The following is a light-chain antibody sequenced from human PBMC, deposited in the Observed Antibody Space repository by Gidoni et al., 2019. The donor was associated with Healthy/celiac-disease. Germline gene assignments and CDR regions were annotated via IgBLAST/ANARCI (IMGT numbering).Light chain of an antibody. CDR3: NSRDSSGNLWV. V-gene: IGLV3-19*01. Sequence: SSELTHDPAASVALGQTVRIPCQGDSLRSYYASWYQQKPGQAPVLVIYGKNNRPSGIPDRFSGSSSGNTASLTITGAQAEDEADYYCNSRDSSGNLWVFGGGTKLTVL. J-gene: IGLJ3*02. CDR1: SLRSYY. CDR2: GKN.